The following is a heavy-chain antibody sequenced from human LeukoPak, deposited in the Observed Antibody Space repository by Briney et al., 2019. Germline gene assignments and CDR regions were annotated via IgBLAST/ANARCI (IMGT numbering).Heavy chain of an antibody. J-gene: IGHJ4*02. Sequence: PGGSLRLSCAASGFTFSSYGMHWVRQAPGKGLEWVAVISYDGSNKYYADSVKGRFTISRDNSKNTLYLQMNSLRAEDTAVYYCAKDSSLNYWGQGTLVTVSS. CDR2: ISYDGSNK. CDR1: GFTFSSYG. CDR3: AKDSSLNY. V-gene: IGHV3-30*18.